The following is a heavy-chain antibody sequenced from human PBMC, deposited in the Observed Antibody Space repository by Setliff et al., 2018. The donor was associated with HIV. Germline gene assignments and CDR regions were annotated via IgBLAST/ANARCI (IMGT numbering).Heavy chain of an antibody. D-gene: IGHD5-12*01. CDR3: ARGGPAVAYAVDV. Sequence: SETLSLTCTVSGGSISSYYWSWIRQPPGKRLEWIANIYPSGSIWPSGTSNYNPSLKGRVTISLDMSQNQFSLKVNSVTAADTAIYYCARGGPAVAYAVDVWGQGTTVTVSS. V-gene: IGHV4-4*08. CDR2: IYPSGSIWPSGTS. CDR1: GGSISSYY. J-gene: IGHJ6*02.